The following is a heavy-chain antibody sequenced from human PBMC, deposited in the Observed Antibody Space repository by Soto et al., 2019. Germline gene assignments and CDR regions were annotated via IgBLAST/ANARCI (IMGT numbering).Heavy chain of an antibody. V-gene: IGHV3-23*01. J-gene: IGHJ5*02. D-gene: IGHD1-26*01. Sequence: EVQLSESGGDLRQPGGSLRLSCAASGFTFTNYAMTWVRQTPGKGLEWVSGISASGGLKYYADSVRGRFTVSRDNSKNILYLQMDNLRDEDTALYYCSRDVGATSSWLDPWGQGTQVTVSS. CDR1: GFTFTNYA. CDR3: SRDVGATSSWLDP. CDR2: ISASGGLK.